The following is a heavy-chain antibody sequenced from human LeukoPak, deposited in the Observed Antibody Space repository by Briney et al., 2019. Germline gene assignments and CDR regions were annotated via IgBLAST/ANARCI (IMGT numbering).Heavy chain of an antibody. Sequence: GGSLRLSCAASGFTFSSYSMNWARQAPGKGLEWVSSISSSSSYIYYADSVKGRFTISRDNAKNSLYLQMNRLRAEDTAVYYCARDPLKRAFDIWGQGTMVTVSS. CDR3: ARDPLKRAFDI. J-gene: IGHJ3*02. V-gene: IGHV3-21*01. CDR2: ISSSSSYI. CDR1: GFTFSSYS.